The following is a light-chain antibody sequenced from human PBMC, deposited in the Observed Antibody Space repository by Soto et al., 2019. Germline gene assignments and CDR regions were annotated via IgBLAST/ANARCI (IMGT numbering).Light chain of an antibody. J-gene: IGKJ2*02. CDR1: QSLVHIDGNTY. Sequence: DIVLTQTRLSSPVTLGQPTSISCRSSQSLVHIDGNTYFNCLQQRPGQPPRLLTYQISNRFTGGPYRFSGSGAGTDFTLKISRAEAEDVGVYYYMQDRPSCTFGQGTRVEIK. CDR2: QIS. CDR3: MQDRPSCT. V-gene: IGKV2-24*01.